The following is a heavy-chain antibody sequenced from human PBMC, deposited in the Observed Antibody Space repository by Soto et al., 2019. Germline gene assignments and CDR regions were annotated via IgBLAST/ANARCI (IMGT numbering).Heavy chain of an antibody. V-gene: IGHV4-34*01. CDR2: INHSGST. Sequence: SETLSLTCAVYGGSFSGYYWSWIRQPPGKGLEWIGEINHSGSTNYNPSLKSRVTISVDTSKNQFSLKLSSVTAADTAVYYCARGWDIVVVTATGAYYFDYWGQGTLVTVSS. D-gene: IGHD2-21*02. CDR3: ARGWDIVVVTATGAYYFDY. CDR1: GGSFSGYY. J-gene: IGHJ4*02.